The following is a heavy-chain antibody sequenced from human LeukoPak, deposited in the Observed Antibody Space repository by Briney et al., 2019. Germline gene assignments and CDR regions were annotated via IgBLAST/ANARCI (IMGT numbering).Heavy chain of an antibody. CDR3: ARRRGDYGSGELNI. CDR2: IYYSGST. Sequence: GSLRLSCAASGFTFSSYAMSWVRQAPGKGLEWIGQIYYSGSTNYNPSLKSRVTISVDASKNQFSLKLSSVTAADTAVYYCARRRGDYGSGELNIWGQGTMVTVSS. J-gene: IGHJ3*02. V-gene: IGHV4-59*08. D-gene: IGHD3-10*01. CDR1: GFTFSSYA.